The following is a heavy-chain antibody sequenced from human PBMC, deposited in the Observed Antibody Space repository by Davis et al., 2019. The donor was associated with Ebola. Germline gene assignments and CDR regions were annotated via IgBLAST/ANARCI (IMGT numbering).Heavy chain of an antibody. CDR3: ARGGIAAAAQRGVYYYYYYGMDV. V-gene: IGHV4-61*01. D-gene: IGHD6-13*01. J-gene: IGHJ6*02. CDR2: IYYSGST. CDR1: GGSVSSGSYY. Sequence: SETLSLTCTVSGGSVSSGSYYWSWIRQPPGKGLEWIGYIYYSGSTNYNPSLKSRVTISVDTSKNQFSLKLSSVTAADTAVYYCARGGIAAAAQRGVYYYYYYGMDVWGQGTTVTVSS.